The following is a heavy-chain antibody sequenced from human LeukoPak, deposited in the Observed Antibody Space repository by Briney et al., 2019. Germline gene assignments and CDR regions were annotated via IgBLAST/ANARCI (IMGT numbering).Heavy chain of an antibody. Sequence: GASVKVSCKASGYTFTSYGISWVRQAPGQGLEWMGWISAYNGNTNYAQKLQGRVTMTTDTSTSTAYMELRSLRSDDTAVYFCARDDGYGSSLGDAFDIWGQGTMVTVSS. J-gene: IGHJ3*02. CDR2: ISAYNGNT. CDR1: GYTFTSYG. V-gene: IGHV1-18*01. CDR3: ARDDGYGSSLGDAFDI. D-gene: IGHD3-22*01.